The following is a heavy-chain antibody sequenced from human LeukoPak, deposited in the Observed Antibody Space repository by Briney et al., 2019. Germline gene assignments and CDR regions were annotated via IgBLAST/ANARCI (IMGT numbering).Heavy chain of an antibody. CDR3: AREQYSYGFRWFDP. CDR2: IYTSGST. Sequence: SETLSLTRTVSGGSISSYYWSWIRQPAGKGLEWIGRIYTSGSTNYNPSLKSRVTMSVDTSKNQFSLKLSSVTAADTAVYYCAREQYSYGFRWFDPWGQGTLVTVSS. V-gene: IGHV4-4*07. D-gene: IGHD5-18*01. J-gene: IGHJ5*02. CDR1: GGSISSYY.